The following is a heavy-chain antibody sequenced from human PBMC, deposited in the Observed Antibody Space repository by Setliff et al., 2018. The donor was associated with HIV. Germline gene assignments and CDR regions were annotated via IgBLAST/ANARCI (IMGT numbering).Heavy chain of an antibody. Sequence: PGESLKISCKLSGYSFTDWFGWVRQMPGKGLEWVGIIYPGDSDTRYSPSFQGQVTISADKSISTAYLQWSSLKASDTAIYYCARVQFVWLTGRYYGLDVWGQGTTVTAP. CDR3: ARVQFVWLTGRYYGLDV. CDR2: IYPGDSDT. D-gene: IGHD1-20*01. CDR1: GYSFTDW. J-gene: IGHJ6*02. V-gene: IGHV5-51*01.